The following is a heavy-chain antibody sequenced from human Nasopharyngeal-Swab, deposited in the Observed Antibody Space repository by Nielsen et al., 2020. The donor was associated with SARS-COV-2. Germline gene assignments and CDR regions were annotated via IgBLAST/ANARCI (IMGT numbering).Heavy chain of an antibody. J-gene: IGHJ5*02. CDR2: ISSSGSTI. CDR1: GFTLSDYY. Sequence: GGSLRLSCAASGFTLSDYYMSWIRQAPGKGLEWVSYISSSGSTIYYADSVKGRFTISRDNAKNSLYLQMNSLRAEDTAVYYCARTYYYDSSGYYYVWFDPWGQGTLVTVSS. CDR3: ARTYYYDSSGYYYVWFDP. D-gene: IGHD3-22*01. V-gene: IGHV3-11*01.